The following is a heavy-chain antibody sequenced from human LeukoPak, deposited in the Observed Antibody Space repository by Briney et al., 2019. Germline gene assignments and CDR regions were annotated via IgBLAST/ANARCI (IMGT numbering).Heavy chain of an antibody. CDR1: GGSISSDY. CDR2: IHYSGST. D-gene: IGHD2-2*01. V-gene: IGHV4-59*01. Sequence: PSETLSLTCTVSGGSISSDYWSWIRQPPGKGLEWIGYIHYSGSTKNNPSLKSRVTISVDTSKNQFSLKLSSVTAADTAVYYCAREGSSTLPDAFDIWGQGTMVTVSS. J-gene: IGHJ3*02. CDR3: AREGSSTLPDAFDI.